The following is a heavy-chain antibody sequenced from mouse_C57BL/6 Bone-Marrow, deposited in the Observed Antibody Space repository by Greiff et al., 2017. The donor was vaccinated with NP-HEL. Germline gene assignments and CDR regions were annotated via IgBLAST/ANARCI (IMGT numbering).Heavy chain of an antibody. J-gene: IGHJ1*03. D-gene: IGHD1-1*01. CDR3: ARIYYYGSIYNWYFDV. CDR1: GYTFTDYY. Sequence: EVQLQQSGPELVKPGASVKISCKASGYTFTDYYMNWVKQSHGKSLEWIGDINPNNGGTSYNQKFKGKATLTVDKSSSTAYMELRSLTSEDSAVYYCARIYYYGSIYNWYFDVWGTGTTVTVSS. CDR2: INPNNGGT. V-gene: IGHV1-26*01.